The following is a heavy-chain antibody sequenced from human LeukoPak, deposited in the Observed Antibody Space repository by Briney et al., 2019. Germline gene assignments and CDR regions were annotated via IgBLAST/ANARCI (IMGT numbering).Heavy chain of an antibody. CDR1: GGSISSGGYY. CDR2: IYYSGST. Sequence: SQTLSLTCTVSGGSISSGGYYWSWIRQHPGKGLEWIGYIYYSGSTYYNPSLNSRVTISVDTSKNQFSLKLSSVTAADTAVYYCARDRVMYSSSWYSLFDPWGQGTLVTVSS. V-gene: IGHV4-31*03. J-gene: IGHJ5*02. CDR3: ARDRVMYSSSWYSLFDP. D-gene: IGHD6-13*01.